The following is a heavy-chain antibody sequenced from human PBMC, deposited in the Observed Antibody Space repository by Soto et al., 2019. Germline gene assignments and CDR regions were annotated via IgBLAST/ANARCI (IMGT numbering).Heavy chain of an antibody. CDR2: IIPIFGTA. J-gene: IGHJ4*02. Sequence: ASPVKVSGKAAGGTFSSYAISWVRQAPGQGLEWMGGIIPIFGTANYAQKFQGRVTITADESTSTAYMELSSLRSEDTAVYYCATTAAVAGIGDFDYWGQGTLVTVSA. D-gene: IGHD6-19*01. CDR1: GGTFSSYA. CDR3: ATTAAVAGIGDFDY. V-gene: IGHV1-69*13.